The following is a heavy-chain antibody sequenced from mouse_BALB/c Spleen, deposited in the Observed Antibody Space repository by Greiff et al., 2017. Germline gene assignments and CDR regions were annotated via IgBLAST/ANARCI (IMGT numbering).Heavy chain of an antibody. J-gene: IGHJ2*01. CDR2: ISSGGGST. CDR3: ASSDRYEDY. CDR1: GFAFSSYD. D-gene: IGHD2-14*01. Sequence: EVKLVESGGGLVKPGGSLKLSCAASGFAFSSYDMSWVRQTPEKRLEWVAYISSGGGSTYYPDTVKGRFTISRDNAKNTLYLQMSSLKSEDTAMYYCASSDRYEDYWGQGTTLTVSS. V-gene: IGHV5-12-1*01.